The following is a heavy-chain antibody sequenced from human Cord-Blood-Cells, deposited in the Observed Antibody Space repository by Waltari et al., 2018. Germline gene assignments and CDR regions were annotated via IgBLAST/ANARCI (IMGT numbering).Heavy chain of an antibody. CDR1: GDTLTSYD. CDR3: ARGRRNWDDAFDI. D-gene: IGHD1-26*01. V-gene: IGHV1-8*01. CDR2: MNPNSGNT. Sequence: QVQLVQSGAEVKKRGASVMVSCKDSGDTLTSYDINCVRQATGQGLEWMGWMNPNSGNTGYAQKFQGRVTMTRNTSISTAYMELSSLRSEDTAVYYCARGRRNWDDAFDIWGQGTMVTVSS. J-gene: IGHJ3*02.